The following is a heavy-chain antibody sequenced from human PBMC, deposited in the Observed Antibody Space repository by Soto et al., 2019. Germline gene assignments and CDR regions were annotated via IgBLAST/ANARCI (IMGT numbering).Heavy chain of an antibody. CDR2: INTGNGDT. V-gene: IGHV1-3*04. D-gene: IGHD6-6*01. CDR1: GYTFTAYA. Sequence: ASVKVSCKASGYTFTAYAIHWVRQAPGQRLEWMGWINTGNGDTKFSQNFQGRVAMTRDTSATTAYMELSSLRSEDTAVYYCARDLYPSSAPFAPWGQGPLVPASS. CDR3: ARDLYPSSAPFAP. J-gene: IGHJ5*02.